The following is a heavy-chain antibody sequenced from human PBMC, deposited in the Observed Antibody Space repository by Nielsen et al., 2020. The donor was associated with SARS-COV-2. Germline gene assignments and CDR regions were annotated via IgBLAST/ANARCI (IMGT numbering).Heavy chain of an antibody. J-gene: IGHJ6*02. Sequence: ASVKVSCKASGYTFTDYYIHWVRQAPGQGLEWMGRINPYSGGTNYAQKFQGTVTMTRDASISTVHMELTSDDTAVYYCAREDYTTSLTYYHGMDVWGQGTTIIVSS. D-gene: IGHD2/OR15-2a*01. V-gene: IGHV1-2*06. CDR1: GYTFTDYY. CDR3: AREDYTTSLTYYHGMDV. CDR2: INPYSGGT.